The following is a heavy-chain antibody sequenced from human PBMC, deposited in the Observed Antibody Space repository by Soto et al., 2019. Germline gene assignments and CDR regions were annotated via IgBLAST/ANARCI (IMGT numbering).Heavy chain of an antibody. Sequence: GGSLRLSCAASGFTFSTYGMHWVRQAPGKGLEWVAVISYDGSNKHYADSVKGRFTISRDNSKNTPYLQMNSLRAEDTAVYYCAKDALSGYSYGYFDYWGQGTLVTVSS. CDR1: GFTFSTYG. V-gene: IGHV3-30*18. CDR2: ISYDGSNK. J-gene: IGHJ4*02. D-gene: IGHD5-18*01. CDR3: AKDALSGYSYGYFDY.